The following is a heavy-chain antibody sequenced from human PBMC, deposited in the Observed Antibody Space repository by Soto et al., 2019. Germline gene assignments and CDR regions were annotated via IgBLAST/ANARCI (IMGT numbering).Heavy chain of an antibody. CDR1: GFTFSSYA. CDR3: AKDGLGYCSSTSCYRHYYYGMDV. V-gene: IGHV3-23*01. CDR2: IVGSGATT. Sequence: GGSLRLSCAASGFTFSSYAMSWVRQAPGEGLEWVSAIVGSGATTHYADSVKGRFTISRDKSKRTVYLQMNSLRAEDTAVYYCAKDGLGYCSSTSCYRHYYYGMDVWGQGTTVTVSS. J-gene: IGHJ6*02. D-gene: IGHD2-2*02.